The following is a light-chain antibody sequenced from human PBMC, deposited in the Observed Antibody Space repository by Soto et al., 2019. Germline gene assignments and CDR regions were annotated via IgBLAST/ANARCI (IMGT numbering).Light chain of an antibody. Sequence: AIQLTQSPSSLSASVGDRVTITCRASQGISSALAWYQQKPGKAPKLLIYDASSLESGVPSRFSGSGSGTHLTLTISSLQPEDFATYYCQQFNSYPPYTFGQGTKLEIK. CDR1: QGISSA. V-gene: IGKV1-13*02. CDR3: QQFNSYPPYT. J-gene: IGKJ2*01. CDR2: DAS.